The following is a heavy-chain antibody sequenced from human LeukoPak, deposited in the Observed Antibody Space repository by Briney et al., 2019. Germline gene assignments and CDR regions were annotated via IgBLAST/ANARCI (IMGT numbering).Heavy chain of an antibody. CDR2: ISGSGGST. J-gene: IGHJ6*02. Sequence: GGSLRLSCAASGFTFSNFAMSWVRQAPGKGLEWVSGISGSGGSTYYADSVKGRFTISRDNSKNTLFLQMTSLRAEDTAVYYCARDSSSLMDVWGQGTTVTVSS. V-gene: IGHV3-23*01. CDR3: ARDSSSLMDV. D-gene: IGHD6-6*01. CDR1: GFTFSNFA.